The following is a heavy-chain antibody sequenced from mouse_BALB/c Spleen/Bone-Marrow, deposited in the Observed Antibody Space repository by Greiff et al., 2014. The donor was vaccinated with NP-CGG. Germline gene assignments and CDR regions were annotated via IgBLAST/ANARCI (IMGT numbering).Heavy chain of an antibody. J-gene: IGHJ4*01. Sequence: VQRVESGPGLVAPSQSLSITCTVSGFSLTGYGVSWVRQPPGKGLEWLGMIWGDGSTDYNSALKSRLSISMDNSKSQVFLKMNSLQTDDTARYYCARDSFLITRALDYWGQGTSVTVSS. V-gene: IGHV2-6-7*01. CDR1: GFSLTGYG. CDR3: ARDSFLITRALDY. CDR2: IWGDGST. D-gene: IGHD2-4*01.